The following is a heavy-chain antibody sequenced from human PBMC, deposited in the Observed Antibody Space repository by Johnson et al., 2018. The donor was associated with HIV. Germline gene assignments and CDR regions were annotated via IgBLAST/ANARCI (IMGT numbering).Heavy chain of an antibody. Sequence: VQLVESGGGLIHPGGSLRLSCAASGFTFSSSYMNWVRQAPGKGLEWVPGIYSGGSTYYAASLGGRFTISRDNSKNKLYLQMNSLRAEDTAMYYCARVIPGNWVGGFDVWGQGTMVSVSS. D-gene: IGHD7-27*01. CDR2: IYSGGST. CDR3: ARVIPGNWVGGFDV. V-gene: IGHV3-53*01. J-gene: IGHJ3*01. CDR1: GFTFSSSY.